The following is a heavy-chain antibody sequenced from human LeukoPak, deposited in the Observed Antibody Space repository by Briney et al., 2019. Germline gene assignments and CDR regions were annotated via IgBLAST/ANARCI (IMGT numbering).Heavy chain of an antibody. Sequence: GGSLRLSCAASGFTFSSYGMHWVRQAPGKGLEWVAVIWYGGSNKYYADSVKGRFTISRDNSKNTLYLQMNSLRAEDTAVYYCAKDRRATAPAYYFDYWGQGTLVTVSS. J-gene: IGHJ4*02. CDR2: IWYGGSNK. CDR3: AKDRRATAPAYYFDY. D-gene: IGHD1-26*01. CDR1: GFTFSSYG. V-gene: IGHV3-30*02.